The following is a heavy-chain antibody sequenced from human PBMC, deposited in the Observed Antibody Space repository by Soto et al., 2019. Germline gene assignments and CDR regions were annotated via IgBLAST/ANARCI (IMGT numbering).Heavy chain of an antibody. D-gene: IGHD3-10*01. CDR1: GGSVSSGSYY. CDR2: IYYSGST. Sequence: SETLSLTCTVSGGSVSSGSYYWSWIRQPPGKGLEWIGYIYYSGSTNYNPSLKSRVTISVDTSKNQFSLKLSSVTAADTAVYYCARDVRYYYGSGSHNWFDPWGQGTLVTVSS. CDR3: ARDVRYYYGSGSHNWFDP. J-gene: IGHJ5*02. V-gene: IGHV4-61*01.